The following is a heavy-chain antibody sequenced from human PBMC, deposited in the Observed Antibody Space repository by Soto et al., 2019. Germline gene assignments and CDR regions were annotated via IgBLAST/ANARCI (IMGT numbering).Heavy chain of an antibody. CDR3: ASLSHQPWLQHDFDY. J-gene: IGHJ4*02. CDR2: IYHSGST. Sequence: TLSLTCAVSGGSISSSNWWSWVRQPPGKGLEWIGEIYHSGSTNYNPSLKSRVTISVDKSKNQFSLKLSSVTAADTAVYYCASLSHQPWLQHDFDYWGQGTLVTVSS. V-gene: IGHV4-4*02. D-gene: IGHD5-12*01. CDR1: GGSISSSNW.